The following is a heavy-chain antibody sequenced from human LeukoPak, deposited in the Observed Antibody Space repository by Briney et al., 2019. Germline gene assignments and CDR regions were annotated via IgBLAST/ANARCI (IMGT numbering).Heavy chain of an antibody. D-gene: IGHD3-16*01. CDR1: GFILRDYA. CDR3: VKGLHMLDY. J-gene: IGHJ4*02. V-gene: IGHV3-23*01. Sequence: PGGSLRLSCAASGFILRDYAMTWVRQTPGKGPEWVSTIAYIGSFYADSVKGRFSISRDDSKNTLYLQMNNLRADDSAVYFCVKGLHMLDYWGQGTLVTVSS. CDR2: IAYIGS.